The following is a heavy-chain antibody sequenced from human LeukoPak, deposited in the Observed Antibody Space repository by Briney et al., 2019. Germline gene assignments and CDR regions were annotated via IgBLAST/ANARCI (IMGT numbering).Heavy chain of an antibody. V-gene: IGHV1-18*01. CDR2: IGVYNGDI. CDR1: GYSLISYG. Sequence: GASVKVSCKASGYSLISYGISGVRQAPGQGLDWMGWIGVYNGDIHYAQKFQGRVTVTTDTSTNTAYMELRSLRSDDTAVYYCARAINYGSGSYYLFDYWGQGTLVTVSS. D-gene: IGHD3-10*01. CDR3: ARAINYGSGSYYLFDY. J-gene: IGHJ4*02.